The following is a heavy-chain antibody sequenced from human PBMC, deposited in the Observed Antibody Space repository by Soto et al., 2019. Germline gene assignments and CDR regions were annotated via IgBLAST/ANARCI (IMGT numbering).Heavy chain of an antibody. J-gene: IGHJ4*02. D-gene: IGHD3-22*01. CDR3: AKVRSITMIVVADY. CDR2: ISGSGGST. Sequence: GGSLRLSCAASGFTFSSYALSWVRQAPGKGLEWVSAISGSGGSTYYADSVKGRFTISRDNSKNTLYLQMNSLRAEDTAVYYCAKVRSITMIVVADYWGQGTLVTVSS. V-gene: IGHV3-23*01. CDR1: GFTFSSYA.